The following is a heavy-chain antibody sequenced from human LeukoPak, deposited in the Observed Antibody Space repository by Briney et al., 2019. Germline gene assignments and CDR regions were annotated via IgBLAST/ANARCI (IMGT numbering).Heavy chain of an antibody. CDR2: ISDSGGTT. Sequence: PGGSLRLSCAASGFRFRNYAMSWVRQAPGKGLEWVSAISDSGGTTYYADSVKGRFTISRDNAKNSLYLQMNSLRAEDTAVYYCAAGYCSSTSCYATAAFDIWGQGTMVTVSS. V-gene: IGHV3-23*01. CDR3: AAGYCSSTSCYATAAFDI. J-gene: IGHJ3*02. CDR1: GFRFRNYA. D-gene: IGHD2-2*01.